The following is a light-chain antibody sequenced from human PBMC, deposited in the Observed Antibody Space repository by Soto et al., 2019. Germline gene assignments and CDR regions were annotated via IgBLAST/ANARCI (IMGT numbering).Light chain of an antibody. Sequence: QSALTQPASLSGSPGQSITIICLGTSSDSGAYDDVAGFQEHPGKAPELRVSEVNTRASGVGSRFSGSKSGNTTFLTIYGRQVEGEAEYFRFSFTTTHSHVFRTGTKVTVL. CDR3: FSFTTTHSHV. CDR2: EVN. J-gene: IGLJ1*01. V-gene: IGLV2-14*01. CDR1: SSDSGAYDD.